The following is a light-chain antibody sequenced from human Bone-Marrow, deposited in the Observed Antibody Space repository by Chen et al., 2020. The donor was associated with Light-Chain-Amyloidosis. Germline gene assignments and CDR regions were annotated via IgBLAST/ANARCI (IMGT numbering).Light chain of an antibody. J-gene: IGLJ2*01. CDR2: RDT. Sequence: SYELTQPPSVSVSPGQTARITCSGDDLPTKYAYWYQQKPGQAPVLVIHRDTERHAGISERFSGSSSGTTATLTISGVQAEDAADYHCQSADSSGTYEVIFGGGTKLTVL. CDR1: DLPTKY. V-gene: IGLV3-25*03. CDR3: QSADSSGTYEVI.